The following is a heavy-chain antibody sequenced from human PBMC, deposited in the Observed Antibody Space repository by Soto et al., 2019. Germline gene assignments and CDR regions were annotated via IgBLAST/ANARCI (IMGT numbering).Heavy chain of an antibody. D-gene: IGHD2-15*01. CDR2: IYYSGST. CDR3: ARHAVPNCSGGSCYDAFDI. CDR1: GGSISSSSYY. J-gene: IGHJ3*02. V-gene: IGHV4-39*01. Sequence: PSETLSLTCTVSGGSISSSSYYWGWIRQPPGKGLEWIGSIYYSGSTYYNPSLKSRVTISVDTSKNQFSLKLSSVTAADTAVYYCARHAVPNCSGGSCYDAFDIWGQGTMVTVSS.